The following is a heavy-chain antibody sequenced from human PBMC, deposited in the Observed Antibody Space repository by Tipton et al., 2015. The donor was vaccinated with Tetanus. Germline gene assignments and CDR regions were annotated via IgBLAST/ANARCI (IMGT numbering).Heavy chain of an antibody. CDR3: ARDYCSSISCVLYAS. CDR1: GYTFNAYY. V-gene: IGHV1-18*04. CDR2: ISGNNGDT. Sequence: QVQLVQSGAELRKPGASVKVSCKASGYTFNAYYIHWVRQAPGQGLEWMGWISGNNGDTKNAPNLQGRATMTTDTSTSTAYMELRSLRSDDTAVYYCARDYCSSISCVLYASWGQGTLVTVSS. D-gene: IGHD2-2*01. J-gene: IGHJ4*02.